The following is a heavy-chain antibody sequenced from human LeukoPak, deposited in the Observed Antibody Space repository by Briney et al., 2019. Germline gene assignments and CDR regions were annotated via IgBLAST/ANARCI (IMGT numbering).Heavy chain of an antibody. CDR3: AREGLITVVRGVNFGY. CDR1: GGSISSSSYY. CDR2: IYYSGST. D-gene: IGHD3-10*01. V-gene: IGHV4-39*07. Sequence: SETLSLTCTVSGGSISSSSYYWGWIRQPPGKGLEWIGSIYYSGSTYYNPSLKSRVTKSVDTSKNQFSLKLTSVTAADTAVYYCAREGLITVVRGVNFGYWGQGTLVSVSS. J-gene: IGHJ4*02.